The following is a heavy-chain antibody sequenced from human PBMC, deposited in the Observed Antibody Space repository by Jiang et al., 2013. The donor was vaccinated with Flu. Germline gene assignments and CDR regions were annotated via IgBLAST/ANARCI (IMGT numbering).Heavy chain of an antibody. CDR1: GGTFSSYA. CDR3: ARGVGGYSYGYLLY. J-gene: IGHJ4*02. V-gene: IGHV1-69*01. CDR2: IIPIFGTS. D-gene: IGHD5-18*01. Sequence: QLVESGAEVKKPGSSVKVSCKASGGTFSSYAFTWVRQAPGQGLEWMGGIIPIFGTSNYAQKFQSRVTITADESADESTSTAYMELTGLRSEDTAVYYCARGVGGYSYGYLLYWGQGTLVTVSS.